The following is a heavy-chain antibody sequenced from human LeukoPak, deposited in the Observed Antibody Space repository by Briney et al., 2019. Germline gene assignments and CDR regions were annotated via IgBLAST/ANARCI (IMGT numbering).Heavy chain of an antibody. V-gene: IGHV4-38-2*01. D-gene: IGHD6-19*01. CDR2: FYHSGST. Sequence: SETLPLTCAVSGPSINRGFHWGCIPPPPGKAREDIATFYHSGSTYYNPSLRGRVTISVDTSKNQFSLEMTSVTAADTAVYYCARGRPLLSGWSWFDPWGQGTLVTVSS. J-gene: IGHJ5*02. CDR3: ARGRPLLSGWSWFDP. CDR1: GPSINRGFH.